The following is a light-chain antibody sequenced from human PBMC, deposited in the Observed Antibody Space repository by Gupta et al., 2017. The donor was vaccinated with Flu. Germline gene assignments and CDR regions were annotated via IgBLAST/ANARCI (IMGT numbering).Light chain of an antibody. V-gene: IGLV3-19*01. CDR2: AKN. Sequence: QTSSTTSRRDILRNSYASLYQQQPGQAPVLVIYAKNIRPSGVPDRFSGSSSGNTASLTITGAQAEDEADYYCCSRESTNNHHAVFGGGTKLTVL. J-gene: IGLJ2*01. CDR3: CSRESTNNHHAV. CDR1: ILRNSY.